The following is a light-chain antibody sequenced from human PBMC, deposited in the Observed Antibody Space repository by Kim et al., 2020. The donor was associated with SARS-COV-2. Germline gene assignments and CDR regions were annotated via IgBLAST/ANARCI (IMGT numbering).Light chain of an antibody. CDR1: HVERKS. V-gene: IGLV3-21*04. Sequence: AAGKHRRLTQRRNHVERKSCHRSQQKPGQGPVLDIYYDRDRASGIPERFSGSNSGNTATLTNSRVEAGDEADYYCQVWDSSSDHYVFGTGTKVTVL. CDR2: YDR. J-gene: IGLJ1*01. CDR3: QVWDSSSDHYV.